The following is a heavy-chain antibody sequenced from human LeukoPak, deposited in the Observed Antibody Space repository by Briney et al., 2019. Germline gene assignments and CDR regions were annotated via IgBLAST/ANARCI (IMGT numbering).Heavy chain of an antibody. Sequence: GGSLRLSCGVSGVTFSSHGMNWVRQAPGKGLEWVSAITGSGDRTYYTDSVRGRFTISRDNSKNTLYLQMNGLRAEDTAVYYCAKRGEDPVDLDYWGQGTLVTVSS. CDR1: GVTFSSHG. D-gene: IGHD3-16*01. CDR2: ITGSGDRT. V-gene: IGHV3-23*01. CDR3: AKRGEDPVDLDY. J-gene: IGHJ4*02.